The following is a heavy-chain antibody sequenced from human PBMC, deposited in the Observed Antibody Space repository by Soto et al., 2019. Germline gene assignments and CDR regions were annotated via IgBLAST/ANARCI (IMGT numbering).Heavy chain of an antibody. CDR1: GGSIIGSY. Sequence: QVQLQESGPGLVKPSETLSLTCTVSGGSIIGSYWSWIRQSPGKGLEWIGSIYYSGSSNYNPSLKSRVTMAVDTSKNQFSLKVTSVTAADTAVYYCARGTWVQLLLQWGQGTLVTVSS. CDR2: IYYSGSS. D-gene: IGHD2-15*01. V-gene: IGHV4-59*01. CDR3: ARGTWVQLLLQ. J-gene: IGHJ4*02.